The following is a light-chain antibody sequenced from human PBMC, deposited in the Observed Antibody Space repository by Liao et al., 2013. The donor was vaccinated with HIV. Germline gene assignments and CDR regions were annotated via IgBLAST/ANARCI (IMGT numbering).Light chain of an antibody. Sequence: SYELTQPPSVSVAPGKTARITCGGNNIGSKSVHWYLQKPGQAPVLVIYYDSDRPSGIPERFSGSNSGNTATLTISGTQAMDEADYYCQAWDRSTSYGFGTGTKVTVL. CDR1: NIGSKS. J-gene: IGLJ1*01. V-gene: IGLV3-21*01. CDR3: QAWDRSTSYG. CDR2: YDS.